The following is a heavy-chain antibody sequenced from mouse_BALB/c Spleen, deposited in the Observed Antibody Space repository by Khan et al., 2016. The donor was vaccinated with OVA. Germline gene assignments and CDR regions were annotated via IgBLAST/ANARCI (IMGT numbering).Heavy chain of an antibody. CDR2: TNPTNGRT. CDR3: ARSKKIVATYFDY. CDR1: GYTFTSYW. Sequence: VQLQQPGAELVKAGASVKMSCKASGYTFTSYWMHWVKQRLGQGLEWFAETNPTNGRTYYNEKLKSKATLTVDKSSSTAYMLLSGPTFEDSSVYYCARSKKIVATYFDYWGQGTTLTVSS. J-gene: IGHJ2*01. V-gene: IGHV1S81*02. D-gene: IGHD1-1*01.